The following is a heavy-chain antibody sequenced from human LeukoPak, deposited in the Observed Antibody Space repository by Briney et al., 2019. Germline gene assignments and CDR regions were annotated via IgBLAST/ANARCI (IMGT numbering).Heavy chain of an antibody. V-gene: IGHV1-69*04. D-gene: IGHD2-8*01. CDR2: IIPIFGIA. CDR3: AIGYCTNGVCPPYDSREKYYFDY. J-gene: IGHJ4*02. Sequence: SVKVSCKASGGTFSSYAISWVRQAPGQGLEWMGRIIPIFGIANYAQKFQGRATITADKSTSTAYMELSSLISEDTAVYYCAIGYCTNGVCPPYDSREKYYFDYWGQGTLVTVSS. CDR1: GGTFSSYA.